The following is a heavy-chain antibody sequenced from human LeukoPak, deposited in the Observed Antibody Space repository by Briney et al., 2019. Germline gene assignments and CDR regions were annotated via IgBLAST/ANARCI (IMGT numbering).Heavy chain of an antibody. CDR1: GFTFSSYG. CDR2: IRYDGSSK. Sequence: GGSLRLSCAASGFTFSSYGMHWVRQAPGKGLEWVAFIRYDGSSKYYADSVKGRFTISRDNSKNTLYLQMNSLRAEDTAVYYCAKTEDYGDYALFDYWGQGTLVTVSS. J-gene: IGHJ4*02. D-gene: IGHD4-17*01. CDR3: AKTEDYGDYALFDY. V-gene: IGHV3-30*02.